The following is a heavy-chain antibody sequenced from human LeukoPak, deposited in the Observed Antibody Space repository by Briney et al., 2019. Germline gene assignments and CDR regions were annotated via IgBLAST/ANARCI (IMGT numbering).Heavy chain of an antibody. CDR1: GFTFSSFG. J-gene: IGHJ4*02. CDR3: AKADGGAITGRALDY. D-gene: IGHD1-26*01. V-gene: IGHV3-30*02. CDR2: IGYYGNNE. Sequence: GGSLRLSCAASGFTFSSFGMHWVRQAPGKGLEWVAFIGYYGNNEYDADSVKGRFTISRDNSKSTLYLQMNSLRPEDTAMYYCAKADGGAITGRALDYWGQGTLVTVSS.